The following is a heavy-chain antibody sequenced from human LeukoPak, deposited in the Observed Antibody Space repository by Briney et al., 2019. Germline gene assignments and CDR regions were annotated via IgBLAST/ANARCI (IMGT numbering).Heavy chain of an antibody. D-gene: IGHD2-15*01. CDR1: GNSISSDTYY. J-gene: IGHJ5*02. Sequence: SETLSLTCTVSGNSISSDTYYWTWIRQPAGKGLEWIGRIYASGSTTYDSSLKSRPTISVDTSKNQFSLKLNSVTAADTAVYYCAGTRRYCSGGSCYNWFDPWGQGTLVTVSS. CDR3: AGTRRYCSGGSCYNWFDP. V-gene: IGHV4-61*02. CDR2: IYASGST.